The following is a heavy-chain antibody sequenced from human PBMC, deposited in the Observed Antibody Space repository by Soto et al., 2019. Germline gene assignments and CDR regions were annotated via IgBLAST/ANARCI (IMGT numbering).Heavy chain of an antibody. Sequence: GGSLRLSCAASGFTFSSYWMHWVRQAPGKGLVWVSRSNNDGSSATYADSVKGRFTISRDNAKNTLYLQMNSLRAEDTAVYYWVRVRGCSGGSCYYYYGMDVWGQGTTVTVSS. V-gene: IGHV3-74*01. CDR1: GFTFSSYW. D-gene: IGHD2-15*01. CDR3: VRVRGCSGGSCYYYYGMDV. J-gene: IGHJ6*02. CDR2: SNNDGSSA.